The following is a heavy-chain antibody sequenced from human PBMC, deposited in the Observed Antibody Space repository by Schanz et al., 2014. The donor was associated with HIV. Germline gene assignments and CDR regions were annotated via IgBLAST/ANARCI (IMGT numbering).Heavy chain of an antibody. Sequence: VQLVESGGGLVEPGGSLRLSCEASGFSYSSFSMNWVRQAPGKGLEWVSSIGSGGGYKYYADSVNGRFTISRDNAKNSLHLQMSRLGAEDTAVYYCARDLHDYGDARTDSWGQGILVTVSS. CDR3: ARDLHDYGDARTDS. CDR1: GFSYSSFS. V-gene: IGHV3-21*02. J-gene: IGHJ4*02. CDR2: IGSGGGYK. D-gene: IGHD4-17*01.